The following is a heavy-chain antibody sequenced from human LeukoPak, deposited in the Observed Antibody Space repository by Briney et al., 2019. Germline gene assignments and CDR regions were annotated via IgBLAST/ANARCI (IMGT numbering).Heavy chain of an antibody. CDR3: AEDLLGWSFDY. J-gene: IGHJ4*02. D-gene: IGHD2-15*01. V-gene: IGHV3-23*01. CDR1: GFFFSGNA. Sequence: PGGSLRLSCEASGFFFSGNAMSWVRQAPGKGLEWVSGIGSDVRTHYANSVKGRFTISRDNSKNTMYLQMNFLRAEDTAVYYCAEDLLGWSFDYWGQGTLVTVSS. CDR2: IGSDVRT.